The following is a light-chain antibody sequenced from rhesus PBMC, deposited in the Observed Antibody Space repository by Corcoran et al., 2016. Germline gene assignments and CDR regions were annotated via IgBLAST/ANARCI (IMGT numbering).Light chain of an antibody. V-gene: IGKV1-36*02. J-gene: IGKJ3*01. Sequence: DIQMTQSPSSLSASVGDRVTITCRASQRISDYSSWYHQKPGKPPKRLIYAAASLESGVPSRFSGNGSGTDFTLTISSLQPEHLAAYYCLRGYRTPPTFGHGTTLDIK. CDR3: LRGYRTPPT. CDR2: AAA. CDR1: QRISDY.